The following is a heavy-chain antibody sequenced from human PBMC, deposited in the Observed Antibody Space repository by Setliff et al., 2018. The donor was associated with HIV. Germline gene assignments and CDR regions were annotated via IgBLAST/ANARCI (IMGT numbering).Heavy chain of an antibody. J-gene: IGHJ4*02. CDR1: GGSISSGSYY. CDR3: ARDLLGSSSLVDY. V-gene: IGHV4-61*09. D-gene: IGHD6-6*01. Sequence: NPSETLSLTCSVSGGSISSGSYYWSWIRQPAGKGLEWIGHIYTSGSSTYNPSLKSRVTISLDTSRNQFSLKLTSMTAADTAVYYCARDLLGSSSLVDYWGQGTLVTVSS. CDR2: IYTSGSS.